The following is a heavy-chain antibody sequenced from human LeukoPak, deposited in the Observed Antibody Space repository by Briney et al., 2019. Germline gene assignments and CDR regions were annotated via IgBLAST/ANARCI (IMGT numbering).Heavy chain of an antibody. CDR2: ISSSSSTI. V-gene: IGHV3-48*01. D-gene: IGHD3-3*01. J-gene: IGHJ6*03. CDR3: ARNDFWSGYYLDV. Sequence: GGSLRLSCAASGFTFSSYSMNWVRQAPGKGLEWVPYISSSSSTIYYADSVKGRFTISRDNAKNSLYLQMNSLRAEDTAVYYCARNDFWSGYYLDVWGKGTTVTVSS. CDR1: GFTFSSYS.